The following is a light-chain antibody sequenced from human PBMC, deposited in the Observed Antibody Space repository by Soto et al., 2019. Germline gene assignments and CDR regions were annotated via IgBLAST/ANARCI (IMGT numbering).Light chain of an antibody. CDR1: QTISSW. V-gene: IGKV1-5*03. Sequence: DIQMTQSPSSLSTSIGDRVTITCRASQTISSWLAWYQQKPGKAPKLLIYKASYLESGVPSRFSGSGSGTEFTLTIGSLQPDDFATYYCQQYNGYSTWTFGQGTKVEIK. CDR2: KAS. CDR3: QQYNGYSTWT. J-gene: IGKJ1*01.